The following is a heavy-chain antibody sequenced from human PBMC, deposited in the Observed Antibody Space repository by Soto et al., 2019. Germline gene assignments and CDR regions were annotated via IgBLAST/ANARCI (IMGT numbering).Heavy chain of an antibody. CDR2: FYYSENT. CDR1: GVSISSKSYS. CDR3: AKLAGYYSGNSCHGDYAMDV. D-gene: IGHD2-15*01. J-gene: IGHJ6*02. Sequence: SEMLSLTCSVSGVSISSKSYSWGWIRQPPGKGLEWIGTFYYSENTYYNPSLKSRVTISVDTSKNQFSLKLSSVTAADTAVYYCAKLAGYYSGNSCHGDYAMDVWGQGTTVTV. V-gene: IGHV4-39*01.